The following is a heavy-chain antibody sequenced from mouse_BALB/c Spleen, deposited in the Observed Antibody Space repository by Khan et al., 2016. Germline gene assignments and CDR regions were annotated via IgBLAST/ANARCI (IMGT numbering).Heavy chain of an antibody. CDR1: GFTFTDYY. Sequence: EVELVESGGGLVQPGGSLRLSCATSGFTFTDYYMSWVRQPPGKALEWLGFIRNNANGSTTEYSASVKGPFTISRDTSQRILYLQLNTLSADDSATYYWARDDRNNGYDGERCDYWEGGTTLT. D-gene: IGHD2-2*01. V-gene: IGHV7-3*02. J-gene: IGHJ2*01. CDR2: IRNNANGSTT. CDR3: ARDDRNNGYDGERCDY.